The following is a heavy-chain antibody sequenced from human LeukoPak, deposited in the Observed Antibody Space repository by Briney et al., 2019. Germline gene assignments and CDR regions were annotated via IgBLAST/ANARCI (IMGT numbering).Heavy chain of an antibody. J-gene: IGHJ5*02. CDR1: GFTFSSYS. V-gene: IGHV3-21*01. CDR3: ARAVAARPHNWFDP. CDR2: ISSSSSYI. D-gene: IGHD6-6*01. Sequence: GGSLRLSCAASGFTFSSYSMNWVRQAPGKGLEWVSSISSSSSYIYYADSVKGQFTISRDNAKNSLYLQMNSLRAEDTAVYYCARAVAARPHNWFDPWGQGTLVTVSS.